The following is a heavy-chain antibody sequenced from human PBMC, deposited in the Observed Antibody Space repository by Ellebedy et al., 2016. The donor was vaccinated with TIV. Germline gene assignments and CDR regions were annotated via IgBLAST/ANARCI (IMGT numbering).Heavy chain of an antibody. CDR2: INPNIGDT. CDR1: GYTFTDYY. J-gene: IGHJ4*02. CDR3: GRSGYSSGWSFDY. D-gene: IGHD6-19*01. Sequence: AASVKVSCKASGYTFTDYYIHWVRQAPGQGLEWMGWINPNIGDTNYAQKFQGRVTMTRDPSISTAYMELSRLGSDDTAVYYCGRSGYSSGWSFDYWGQGTLVTVSS. V-gene: IGHV1-2*02.